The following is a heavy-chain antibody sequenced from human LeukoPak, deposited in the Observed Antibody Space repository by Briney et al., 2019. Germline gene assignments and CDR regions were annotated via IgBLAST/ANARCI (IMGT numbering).Heavy chain of an antibody. V-gene: IGHV4-31*03. CDR1: GGSISSGGYY. Sequence: SETLSLTYTVSGGSISSGGYYWSWIRQHPGKGLEWIGYIYYSGSTYYNPSLKSRVTISVDTSKNQFSLKLSSVTAADTAVYYCARAPYSGYGYFDYWGQGTLVTVSS. CDR3: ARAPYSGYGYFDY. CDR2: IYYSGST. J-gene: IGHJ4*02. D-gene: IGHD5-12*01.